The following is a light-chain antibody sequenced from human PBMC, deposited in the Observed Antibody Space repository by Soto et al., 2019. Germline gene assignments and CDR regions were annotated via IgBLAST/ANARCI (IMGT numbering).Light chain of an antibody. CDR2: AAS. Sequence: DIQMTQSPSSLSASVGDRVTITCRASQTISNFLNWYQQKPGKAPKLLIYAASSLQTGVPSRFSGSGSGTDFTLTISSLQPEDFAAYYCQQSYSTPRTFCQETKVDIK. CDR3: QQSYSTPRT. V-gene: IGKV1-39*01. CDR1: QTISNF. J-gene: IGKJ1*01.